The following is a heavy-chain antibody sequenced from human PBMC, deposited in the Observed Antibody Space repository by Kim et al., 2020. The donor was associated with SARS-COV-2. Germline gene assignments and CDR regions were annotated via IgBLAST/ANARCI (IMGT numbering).Heavy chain of an antibody. V-gene: IGHV3-23*01. J-gene: IGHJ4*02. Sequence: GGSLRLSCAASGFTFSSYAMSWVRQAPGKGLEWVSGISASGYSTYYADSVKGRFTIFRDNPKNMLHLGMSSLRAEDTAVYYCAKDRQLATGTTNFDYWGQGTLVTVSS. CDR3: AKDRQLATGTTNFDY. CDR2: ISASGYST. CDR1: GFTFSSYA. D-gene: IGHD4-17*01.